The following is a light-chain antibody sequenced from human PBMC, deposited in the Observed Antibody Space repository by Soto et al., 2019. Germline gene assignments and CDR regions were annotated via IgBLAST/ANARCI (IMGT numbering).Light chain of an antibody. Sequence: DIQLTQSPSFLSASVGDRVTMTCRASLGISGYLAWYQQKPGKVPRLLIYSASSLQSGVPSRFSGSGSGTEFTLTISSLQPEDFASYYCQQLDRYPFTFGGGTKVAI. J-gene: IGKJ4*01. CDR1: LGISGY. CDR3: QQLDRYPFT. CDR2: SAS. V-gene: IGKV1-9*01.